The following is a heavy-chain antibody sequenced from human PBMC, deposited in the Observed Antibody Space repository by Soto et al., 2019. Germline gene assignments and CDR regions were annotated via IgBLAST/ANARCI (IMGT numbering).Heavy chain of an antibody. D-gene: IGHD5-18*01. Sequence: EVQLVESGGGLVQPGGSLRLSCAASGFTFSIYWMHWVRQAPGKGLVWVSRMNTDGSRTSYADSAKGRFTISRDDAKSTLYLQMNNLRAEDTALYYCVRGDGDQYDGHGYLGRHWGQGTLVTVSS. V-gene: IGHV3-74*01. J-gene: IGHJ4*02. CDR1: GFTFSIYW. CDR2: MNTDGSRT. CDR3: VRGDGDQYDGHGYLGRH.